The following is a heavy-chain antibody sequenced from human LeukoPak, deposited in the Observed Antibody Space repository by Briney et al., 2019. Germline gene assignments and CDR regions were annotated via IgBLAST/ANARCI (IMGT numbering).Heavy chain of an antibody. Sequence: SETLSLTCNVSGGSIGSTTYYWGWIRQPPGKGLEWIGSIFYSGNTYYNPSLKSRVTILLDTSKNQFSLKLSSVTAADTAVYYCARVKRVYYYYFDYWGQGTLVTVSS. CDR2: IFYSGNT. V-gene: IGHV4-39*07. CDR3: ARVKRVYYYYFDY. J-gene: IGHJ4*02. D-gene: IGHD5/OR15-5a*01. CDR1: GGSIGSTTYY.